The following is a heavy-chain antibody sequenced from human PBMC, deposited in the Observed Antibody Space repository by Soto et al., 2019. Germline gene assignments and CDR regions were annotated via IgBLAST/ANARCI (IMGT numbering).Heavy chain of an antibody. Sequence: GGSLRLSCAASGFTFSSYWMSWVRQAPGKGLEWVANIKQDGSEKYYVDSVKGRFTISRDNAKNSLYLQMNSLRAEDTAVYYCARDLNYYDSSGYPYWFDPWGQGTLVTVSS. CDR2: IKQDGSEK. CDR3: ARDLNYYDSSGYPYWFDP. CDR1: GFTFSSYW. V-gene: IGHV3-7*05. J-gene: IGHJ5*02. D-gene: IGHD3-22*01.